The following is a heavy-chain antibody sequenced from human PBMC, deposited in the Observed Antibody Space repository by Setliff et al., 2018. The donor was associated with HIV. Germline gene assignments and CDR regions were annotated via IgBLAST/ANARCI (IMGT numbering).Heavy chain of an antibody. D-gene: IGHD4-4*01. CDR3: ARGPALTTVTNPFDY. J-gene: IGHJ4*02. Sequence: PGGSLRLSCAASGFIFVSSAMHWVRQAPGKGLDFVSGISSNGDTTYYADSVQGRFTISRDNSKNTLFPQMGSLRPEDMAVYYCARGPALTTVTNPFDYWGQGTLVTVSS. CDR2: ISSNGDTT. CDR1: GFIFVSSA. V-gene: IGHV3-64*02.